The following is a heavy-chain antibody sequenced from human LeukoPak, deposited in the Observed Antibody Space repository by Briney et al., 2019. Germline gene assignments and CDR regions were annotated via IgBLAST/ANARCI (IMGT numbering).Heavy chain of an antibody. D-gene: IGHD2/OR15-2a*01. CDR3: ARGRDYDSTTYWGDYYMDV. CDR2: LYYSGSTNT. Sequence: SETLSLTCSVSGGSISSSYWSWIRQPPGKGLEWIGYLYYSGSTNTNYNPSLTSRATISVDTSKNQFSLKLSSVTAADTAVYYCARGRDYDSTTYWGDYYMDVWGKGTTVTVSS. J-gene: IGHJ6*03. CDR1: GGSISSSY. V-gene: IGHV4-59*01.